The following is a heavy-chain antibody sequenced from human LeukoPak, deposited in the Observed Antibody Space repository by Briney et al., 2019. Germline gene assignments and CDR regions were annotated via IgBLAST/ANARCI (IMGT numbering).Heavy chain of an antibody. CDR2: IIPIFGTA. V-gene: IGHV1-69*05. D-gene: IGHD5-12*01. CDR1: GGTFSSYA. Sequence: GASVKVSCKASGGTFSSYAVSWVRQAPGQGLEWMGGIIPIFGTANYAQKFQGRVTITTDESTSTAYMELSSLRSEDTAVYYCARDFLHSGYDSFDYWGQGTLVTVSS. CDR3: ARDFLHSGYDSFDY. J-gene: IGHJ4*02.